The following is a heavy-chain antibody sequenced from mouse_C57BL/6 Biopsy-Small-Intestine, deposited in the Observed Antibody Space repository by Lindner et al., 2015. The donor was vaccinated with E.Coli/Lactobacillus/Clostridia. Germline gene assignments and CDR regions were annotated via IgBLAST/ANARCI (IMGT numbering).Heavy chain of an antibody. CDR3: VPYGYDFDY. Sequence: VQLQESGPELVKPGASVKISCEASGYTFTNYYMNWVKQSLGKSLEWIGDINPSNGGTHYNQKFKDKATLTVDKSSSTAYMELRSLTSEDSAVYYCVPYGYDFDYWGQGTTLTVSS. D-gene: IGHD2-2*01. CDR1: GYTFTNYY. J-gene: IGHJ2*01. CDR2: INPSNGGT. V-gene: IGHV1-26*01.